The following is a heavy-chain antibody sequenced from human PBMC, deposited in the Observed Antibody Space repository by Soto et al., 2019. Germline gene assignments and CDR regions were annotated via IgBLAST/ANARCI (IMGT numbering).Heavy chain of an antibody. J-gene: IGHJ5*02. Sequence: SETLSLTCTVSGGSISSYYWSWTRQPPGKGLEWIGYIYYSGSTNYNPSLKSRVTISVDTSKNQFSLKLSSVTAADTAVYYCARRGCSGGSCYSVWFDPWGQGTLVTVSS. CDR2: IYYSGST. V-gene: IGHV4-59*01. CDR1: GGSISSYY. D-gene: IGHD2-15*01. CDR3: ARRGCSGGSCYSVWFDP.